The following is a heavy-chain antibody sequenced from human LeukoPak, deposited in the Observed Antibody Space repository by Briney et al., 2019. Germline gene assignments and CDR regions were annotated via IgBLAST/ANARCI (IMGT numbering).Heavy chain of an antibody. D-gene: IGHD5-12*01. V-gene: IGHV1-69*04. CDR2: IIPILGIA. CDR3: SQWLRYYGMDV. Sequence: SVKVACKASGYTFTSYGISWVRQAPGQGLEWMGRIIPILGIANYAQKFQGRVTITADKSTSTAYMELSSLRSEDTAVYYCSQWLRYYGMDVWGQGTTVTVSS. J-gene: IGHJ6*02. CDR1: GYTFTSYG.